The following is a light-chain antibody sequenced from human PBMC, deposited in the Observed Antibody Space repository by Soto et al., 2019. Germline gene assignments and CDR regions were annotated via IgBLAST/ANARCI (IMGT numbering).Light chain of an antibody. CDR1: KNDIVVYDF. CDR3: ESYAGSNTYV. CDR2: EVV. Sequence: QSVLTQPPSASGSPGQSVTISCTGTKNDIVVYDFVSWYQHHPGKAPRLIIYEVVQRPSGVPDRFSGSKSGNTASLTVSVLQAADEADYFCESYAGSNTYVFGSGTKLTVL. J-gene: IGLJ1*01. V-gene: IGLV2-8*01.